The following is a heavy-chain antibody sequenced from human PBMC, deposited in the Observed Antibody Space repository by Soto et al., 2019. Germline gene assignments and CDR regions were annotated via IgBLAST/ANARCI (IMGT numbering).Heavy chain of an antibody. CDR1: GFTFSSYA. V-gene: IGHV3-23*01. Sequence: GGSLRLSCAASGFTFSSYAMSWVRQAPGKGLEWVSAINGGGGATYYADSVKGRFTISRDNSKDTLYLQMNSLRAEDTAIYYCAKTDYSNYAPDYWGQGTLVTVSS. CDR2: INGGGGAT. CDR3: AKTDYSNYAPDY. D-gene: IGHD4-4*01. J-gene: IGHJ4*02.